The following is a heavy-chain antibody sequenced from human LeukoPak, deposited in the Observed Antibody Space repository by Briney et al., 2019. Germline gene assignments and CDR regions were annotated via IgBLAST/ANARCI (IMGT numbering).Heavy chain of an antibody. CDR3: ARGPLPPYSSGWYLTGGDYGMDV. D-gene: IGHD6-19*01. Sequence: PGGSLRRSCAASGFTFSSYSMNWVRQAPGKGLEWVSSISSSSSYIYYADSVKGRFTISRDNSKNTLYLQMNSLRAEDTAVYYCARGPLPPYSSGWYLTGGDYGMDVWGQGTTVTVSS. CDR1: GFTFSSYS. V-gene: IGHV3-21*04. CDR2: ISSSSSYI. J-gene: IGHJ6*02.